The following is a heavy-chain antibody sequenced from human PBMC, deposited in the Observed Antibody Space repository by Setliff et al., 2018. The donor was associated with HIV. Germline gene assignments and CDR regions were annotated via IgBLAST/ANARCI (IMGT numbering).Heavy chain of an antibody. Sequence: GSLRLSCAASRFTFSSYSMTWVRQAPGKGLEWVANIKQDGSEERYVDSVKGRFAISRDDAKNSLYLQMNSLRAEDTAVYYCARELWDNGDSSMDVWGKGTTVTVSS. D-gene: IGHD4-17*01. CDR1: RFTFSSYS. J-gene: IGHJ6*03. CDR2: IKQDGSEE. V-gene: IGHV3-7*03. CDR3: ARELWDNGDSSMDV.